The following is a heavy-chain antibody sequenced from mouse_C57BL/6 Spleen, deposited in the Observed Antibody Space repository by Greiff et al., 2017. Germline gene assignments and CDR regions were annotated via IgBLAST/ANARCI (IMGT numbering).Heavy chain of an antibody. Sequence: DVMLVESGGGLVKPGGSLKLSCAASGFTFSSYTMSWVRQTPEKRLEWVATISGGGGNTYYPDSVKGRFTISRDNAKNTLYLQMSSRRSEDTALYYCAREGDSMIAGWFAYWGQGTLATVSA. CDR1: GFTFSSYT. J-gene: IGHJ3*01. CDR2: ISGGGGNT. V-gene: IGHV5-9*01. D-gene: IGHD2-3*01. CDR3: AREGDSMIAGWFAY.